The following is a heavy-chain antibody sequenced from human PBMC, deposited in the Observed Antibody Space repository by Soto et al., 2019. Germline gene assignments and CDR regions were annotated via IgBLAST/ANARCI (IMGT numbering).Heavy chain of an antibody. J-gene: IGHJ4*02. D-gene: IGHD1-20*01. CDR1: GGSVSSGSYY. V-gene: IGHV4-61*01. CDR2: IYYSGST. CDR3: ARGHRGGNWRRPHLQIDY. Sequence: SETLSLTCTVSGGSVSSGSYYWSWIRQPPGKGLEWIGYIYYSGSTNYNPSLKSRITISVDTSKNQFSLKLSSVTAADTAVYYCARGHRGGNWRRPHLQIDYWGQGTLVTVSS.